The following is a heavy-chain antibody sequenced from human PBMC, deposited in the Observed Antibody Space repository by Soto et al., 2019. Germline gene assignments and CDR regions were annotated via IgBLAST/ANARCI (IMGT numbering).Heavy chain of an antibody. V-gene: IGHV3-53*01. Sequence: GGSLRLSCAASGFTVSSNYMSWVRQAPGKGLEWVSVIYSGGSTYYADSVKGRFTISRDNSKNTLYLQMNSLRAEDTAVYYCAREYGYSYGRVPQFDYWGQGTLVTVSS. CDR1: GFTVSSNY. CDR2: IYSGGST. J-gene: IGHJ4*02. CDR3: AREYGYSYGRVPQFDY. D-gene: IGHD5-18*01.